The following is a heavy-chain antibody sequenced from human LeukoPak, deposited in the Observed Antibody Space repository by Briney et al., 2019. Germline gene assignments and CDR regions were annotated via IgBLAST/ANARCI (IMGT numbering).Heavy chain of an antibody. CDR1: VFTFSSYA. CDR3: AKSLDFVQAGTSDY. CDR2: ISGSGGST. Sequence: TGGSLRLSCAVSVFTFSSYAMSWVRQAPGKGLEWVSAISGSGGSTYYADSVKGRFTISRDNSKNTLYLQMNSLRAEDTAVYYCAKSLDFVQAGTSDYWGQGTLVTVSS. D-gene: IGHD6-13*01. V-gene: IGHV3-23*01. J-gene: IGHJ4*02.